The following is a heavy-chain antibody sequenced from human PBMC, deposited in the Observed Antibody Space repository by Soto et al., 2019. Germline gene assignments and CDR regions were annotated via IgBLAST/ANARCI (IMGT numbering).Heavy chain of an antibody. Sequence: QVQLVESGGGVVQPGRSLRLSCAASGFTFSSYAMHWVRQAPGKGLEWVAVISYDGSNKYYADSVKGRFTISRDNSKNTLYLQMNSLRAEDTAVYYCARDYGDYVGGWFDPWGQGTLVTVSS. D-gene: IGHD4-17*01. V-gene: IGHV3-30-3*01. J-gene: IGHJ5*02. CDR2: ISYDGSNK. CDR1: GFTFSSYA. CDR3: ARDYGDYVGGWFDP.